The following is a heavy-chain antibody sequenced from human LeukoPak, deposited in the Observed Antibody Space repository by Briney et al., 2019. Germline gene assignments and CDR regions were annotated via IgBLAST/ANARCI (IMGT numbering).Heavy chain of an antibody. CDR1: GFAFSDYY. D-gene: IGHD6-13*01. CDR2: ISSSGSTI. Sequence: PGGSLRLSCAASGFAFSDYYMSWIRQAPGKGLEWVSYISSSGSTIYYADSVKGRFTISRDNAKNSLYLQMNSLRAEDTAVYYCARSSPLVSWFDPWGQGTLVTVSS. V-gene: IGHV3-11*01. CDR3: ARSSPLVSWFDP. J-gene: IGHJ5*02.